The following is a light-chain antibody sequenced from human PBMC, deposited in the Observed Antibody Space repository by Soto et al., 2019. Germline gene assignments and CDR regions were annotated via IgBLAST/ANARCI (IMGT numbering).Light chain of an antibody. CDR1: HFVASSY. Sequence: EIVLTQSPGTLSLSPGERATLSCRASHFVASSYVAWYQQKPGQAPRLLIDGAPSRATGIPDRFSGSGSGTDFTLTISRLEPEDFAVYYCQQYGSSPGTLGQGTKVDIK. CDR3: QQYGSSPGT. J-gene: IGKJ1*01. V-gene: IGKV3-20*01. CDR2: GAP.